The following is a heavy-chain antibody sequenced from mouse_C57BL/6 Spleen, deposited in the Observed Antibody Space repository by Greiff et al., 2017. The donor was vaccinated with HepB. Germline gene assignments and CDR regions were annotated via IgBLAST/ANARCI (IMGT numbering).Heavy chain of an antibody. Sequence: DVKLQESGGGLVKPGGSLKLSCAASGFTFSSYAMSWVRQTPEKRLEWVATISDGGSYTYYPDNVKGRFTISRDNAKNNLYLQMSHLKSEDTAMYYCARARGYSIWYFDVWGTGTTVTVSS. D-gene: IGHD2-3*01. J-gene: IGHJ1*03. CDR2: ISDGGSYT. V-gene: IGHV5-4*03. CDR1: GFTFSSYA. CDR3: ARARGYSIWYFDV.